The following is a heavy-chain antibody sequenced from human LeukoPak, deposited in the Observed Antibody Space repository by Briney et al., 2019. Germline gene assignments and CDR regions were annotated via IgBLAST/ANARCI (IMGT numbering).Heavy chain of an antibody. V-gene: IGHV4-39*07. J-gene: IGHJ5*02. CDR3: ARDHYYDGRGRFDP. CDR2: VCFDGGT. CDR1: GGSVTSGTYH. D-gene: IGHD3-16*01. Sequence: TSETLSLTCSVSGGSVTSGTYHWGWIRQPPGKGLEWIGSVCFDGGTHYNPSLQSRVTISVDTSKNQFSLRLSSVTAADTALYYCARDHYYDGRGRFDPWGQGTLVTVSS.